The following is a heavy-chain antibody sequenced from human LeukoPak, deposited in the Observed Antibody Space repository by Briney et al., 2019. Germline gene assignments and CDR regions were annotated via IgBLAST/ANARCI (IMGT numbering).Heavy chain of an antibody. D-gene: IGHD4-17*01. Sequence: GGSLRLSCVVSGFTVNSNYMSWVRQAPGKGREWVSVIYSGGTTNYADSVKGRFIVYRDNSKNTLYLQMNSLRVEDTAVYYCASKVTTGYWGQGTLVTVSS. CDR3: ASKVTTGY. CDR2: IYSGGTT. V-gene: IGHV3-66*01. CDR1: GFTVNSNY. J-gene: IGHJ4*02.